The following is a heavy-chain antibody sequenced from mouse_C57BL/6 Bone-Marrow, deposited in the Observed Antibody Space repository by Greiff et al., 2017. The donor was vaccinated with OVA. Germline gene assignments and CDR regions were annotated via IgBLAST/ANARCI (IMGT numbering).Heavy chain of an antibody. D-gene: IGHD3-2*02. CDR1: GYAFSSSW. Sequence: QVQLKQSGPELVKPGASVKISCKASGYAFSSSWMNWVKQRPGKGLEWIGRIYPGDGDTNYNGKFKGKATLTADKSSSTAYMQLSSLTSEDSAVYFCARSELRLRGYYWYFDVWGTGTTVTVSS. J-gene: IGHJ1*03. CDR3: ARSELRLRGYYWYFDV. CDR2: IYPGDGDT. V-gene: IGHV1-82*01.